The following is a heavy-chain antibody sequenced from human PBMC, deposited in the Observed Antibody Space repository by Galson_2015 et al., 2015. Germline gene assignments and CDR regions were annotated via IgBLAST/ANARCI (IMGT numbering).Heavy chain of an antibody. V-gene: IGHV1-18*04. D-gene: IGHD2-21*02. Sequence: SVKVSCKASGYTFTSYGISWVRQAPGQGLEWMGWISAYNGNTNYAQELQGRVTMTTDTSTSTAYMELRSLRSDDTAVYYCARDHCGGDCRYYYYYGMDVWGQGTTVTVSS. CDR2: ISAYNGNT. CDR1: GYTFTSYG. J-gene: IGHJ6*02. CDR3: ARDHCGGDCRYYYYYGMDV.